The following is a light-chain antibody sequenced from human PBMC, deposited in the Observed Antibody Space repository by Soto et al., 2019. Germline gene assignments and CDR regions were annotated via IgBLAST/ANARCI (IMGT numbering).Light chain of an antibody. CDR1: QNIGRN. Sequence: EIVVTQSPATLSLSPGERGTLSCRASQNIGRNLAWYQQKPGQAPKLLIFRASTRVPGIPARFTGGGSGAEFTLTINSLQSEDFAVHYCQQYERWPPLTFGGGTKVDIK. CDR2: RAS. J-gene: IGKJ4*01. CDR3: QQYERWPPLT. V-gene: IGKV3-15*01.